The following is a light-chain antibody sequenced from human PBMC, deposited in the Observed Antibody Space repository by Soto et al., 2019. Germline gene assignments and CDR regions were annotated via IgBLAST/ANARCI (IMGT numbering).Light chain of an antibody. CDR3: NSYTSSSTYV. V-gene: IGLV2-14*03. CDR1: SSDVGGFNY. Sequence: QSALTQPASVSGSPGQSITISCTGTSSDVGGFNYVSWYQQHPGKAPKLMIYDVTNRPSGVSYRFSGSKSGNTAPLTISELQAEDEADYYCNSYTSSSTYVFGTGTKVTVL. CDR2: DVT. J-gene: IGLJ1*01.